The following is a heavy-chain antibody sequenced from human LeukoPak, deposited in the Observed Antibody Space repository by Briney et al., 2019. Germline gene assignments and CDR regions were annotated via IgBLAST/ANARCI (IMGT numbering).Heavy chain of an antibody. Sequence: GGSLRLSCAASGFTVSSNYMSWVRQAPGKGLEWVSGIYSGGSTYYADSVKGRFTISRDNSKNTLYLQMNSLRAEDTAVYYCARLLTNDYGDPHRAFDIWGQGTMVTVSS. D-gene: IGHD4-17*01. CDR2: IYSGGST. J-gene: IGHJ3*02. CDR3: ARLLTNDYGDPHRAFDI. V-gene: IGHV3-66*04. CDR1: GFTVSSNY.